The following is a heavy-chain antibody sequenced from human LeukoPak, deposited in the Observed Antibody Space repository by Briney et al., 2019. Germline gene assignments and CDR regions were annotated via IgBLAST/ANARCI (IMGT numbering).Heavy chain of an antibody. CDR1: GYTFTSYD. Sequence: ASVKVSCKASGYTFTSYDINWVRQATGQGLEWMGWMNPNSGNTGYAQKFQGRVTITRNTSISTAYMELSSLRSEDTAVYYCARGRLAARRISYYFDYWGQGTQVTVSS. CDR2: MNPNSGNT. V-gene: IGHV1-8*03. D-gene: IGHD6-6*01. CDR3: ARGRLAARRISYYFDY. J-gene: IGHJ4*02.